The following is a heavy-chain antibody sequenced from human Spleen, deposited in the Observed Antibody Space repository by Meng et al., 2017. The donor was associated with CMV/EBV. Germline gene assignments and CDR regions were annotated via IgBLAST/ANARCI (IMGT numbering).Heavy chain of an antibody. Sequence: GESLKISCTASGFTFGDYAMSWVRQAPGKGLEWVANIKQDGSEKYYVDSVKGRFTISRDNAKNSLYLQMNSLRAEDTAVYYCARDRSYYYDSTGLDYWGQGTLVTVSS. CDR2: IKQDGSEK. J-gene: IGHJ4*02. CDR1: GFTFGDYA. V-gene: IGHV3-7*01. CDR3: ARDRSYYYDSTGLDY. D-gene: IGHD3-22*01.